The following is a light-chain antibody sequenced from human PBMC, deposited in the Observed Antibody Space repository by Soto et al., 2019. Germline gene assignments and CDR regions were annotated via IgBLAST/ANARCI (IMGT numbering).Light chain of an antibody. CDR1: QSITRY. CDR3: QQRSSWPLT. Sequence: EIVLTQSPATLSLSPGERATLSCRASQSITRYLAWYQQRPGQAPRLLIFDASNRATGIPARFSGSGSGTDFTRTISSLEPEDFAVYYCQQRSSWPLTFGGGTKVEI. CDR2: DAS. V-gene: IGKV3-11*01. J-gene: IGKJ4*01.